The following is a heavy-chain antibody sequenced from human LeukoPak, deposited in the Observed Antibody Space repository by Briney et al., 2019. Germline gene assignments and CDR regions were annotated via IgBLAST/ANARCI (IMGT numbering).Heavy chain of an antibody. V-gene: IGHV3-13*01. J-gene: IGHJ4*02. D-gene: IGHD4-17*01. Sequence: GGSLRLSCAAPGFTFSSYDMHWVRQATGKGLEWVSAIGTAGDTYYPGSVKGRFTISRENAKNSLYLQMNSLRAGDTAVYYCARDSHGDYSFDYWGQGTLVTVSS. CDR1: GFTFSSYD. CDR3: ARDSHGDYSFDY. CDR2: IGTAGDT.